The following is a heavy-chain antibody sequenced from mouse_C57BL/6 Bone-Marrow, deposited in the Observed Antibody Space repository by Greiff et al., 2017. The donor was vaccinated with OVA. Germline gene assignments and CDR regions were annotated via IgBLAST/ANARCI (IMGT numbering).Heavy chain of an antibody. CDR1: GYTFTSYW. Sequence: QVQLQQPGAELVKPGASVKLSCKASGYTFTSYWMHWVKQRPGQGLEWIGMIHPNSGSTNYNEKFKSKATLTVDKSSSTAYMQLSSLTSEDSAVYYCAGLRDYGSSYGYFDVWGTGTTVTVSS. D-gene: IGHD1-1*01. CDR2: IHPNSGST. CDR3: AGLRDYGSSYGYFDV. J-gene: IGHJ1*03. V-gene: IGHV1-64*01.